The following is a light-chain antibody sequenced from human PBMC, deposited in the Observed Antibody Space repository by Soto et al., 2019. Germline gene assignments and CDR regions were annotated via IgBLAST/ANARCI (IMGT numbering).Light chain of an antibody. Sequence: EIVLTQSPDTLSLSPGERATLSCRASQSVGRNFLAWFQQKPGQAPRLLIYHASSRATGIPDRFSGSGSGTDFTLTISRLEPEDFAVFYWQQYAASPLTFGGGTKVEIK. CDR1: QSVGRNF. CDR2: HAS. V-gene: IGKV3-20*01. J-gene: IGKJ4*01. CDR3: QQYAASPLT.